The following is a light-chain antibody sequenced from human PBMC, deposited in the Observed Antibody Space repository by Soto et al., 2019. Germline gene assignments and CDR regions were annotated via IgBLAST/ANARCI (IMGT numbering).Light chain of an antibody. CDR2: GAS. CDR3: QHYSSSPIT. J-gene: IGKJ5*01. CDR1: QGVSSN. Sequence: EIVLTQSHATLSLSPGARATLSCRASQGVSSNLAWYQQKPGQAPKLLISGASSRPTGIPARFSGSGSATEFTLTISSLEPEDFALYYCQHYSSSPITFGQGTRLEIK. V-gene: IGKV3-20*01.